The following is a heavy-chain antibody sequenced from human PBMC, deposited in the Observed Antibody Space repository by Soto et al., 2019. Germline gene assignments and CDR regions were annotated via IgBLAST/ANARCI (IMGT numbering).Heavy chain of an antibody. Sequence: GGSLRLSCAASGFTFSSYGMHWVRQAPGKGLEWVAVIWYDGSNKYYADSVKGRFTISRDNSKNTLYLQMNSLRAEDTAVYYCARAGSGWSYYYYYCGMDVWGQGTTVTVSS. CDR1: GFTFSSYG. CDR2: IWYDGSNK. J-gene: IGHJ6*02. V-gene: IGHV3-33*01. CDR3: ARAGSGWSYYYYYCGMDV. D-gene: IGHD6-19*01.